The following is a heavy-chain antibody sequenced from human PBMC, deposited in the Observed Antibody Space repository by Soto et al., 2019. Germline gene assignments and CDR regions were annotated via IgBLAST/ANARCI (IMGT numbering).Heavy chain of an antibody. D-gene: IGHD3-3*01. CDR2: ISGSGAGT. Sequence: PGGSLRLSCTASGFTFSTSAMSWVRQAPGRGLEWVSGISGSGAGTYYADSVKGRFTASRDNSKNTLYLQMSGLRAEDAAVYYCAKGPTVFGAVISFDYYYGMYVWGQGTPVTVSS. J-gene: IGHJ6*02. V-gene: IGHV3-23*01. CDR1: GFTFSTSA. CDR3: AKGPTVFGAVISFDYYYGMYV.